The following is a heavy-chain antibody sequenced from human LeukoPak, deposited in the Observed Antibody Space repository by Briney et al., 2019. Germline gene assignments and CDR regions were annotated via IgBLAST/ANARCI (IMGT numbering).Heavy chain of an antibody. V-gene: IGHV3-23*01. Sequence: GSLRLSCAASGFTFSDYYMSWIRQAPGKGLEWVSGVSDDGGRTYSADSVKGRFTISRDNSKNTLFLHMNNLRADDTAMYYCAKYRSRFYFDALDIWGQGTMVTVSS. CDR1: GFTFSDYY. CDR2: VSDDGGRT. CDR3: AKYRSRFYFDALDI. J-gene: IGHJ3*02. D-gene: IGHD3-22*01.